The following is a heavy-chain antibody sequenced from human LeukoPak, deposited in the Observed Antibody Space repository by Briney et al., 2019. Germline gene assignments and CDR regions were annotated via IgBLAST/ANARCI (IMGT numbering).Heavy chain of an antibody. CDR3: ARQGSSFYYYYGMDV. V-gene: IGHV3-30-3*01. D-gene: IGHD6-6*01. J-gene: IGHJ6*02. CDR2: ISYDGSNK. CDR1: GFTFSSYA. Sequence: GGSLRLSCAASGFTFSSYAMHWVRQAPGKGLEWVAVISYDGSNKYYADSVKGRFTISRDNSENTLYLQMNSLRAEDTAVYYCARQGSSFYYYYGMDVWGQGTTVTVSS.